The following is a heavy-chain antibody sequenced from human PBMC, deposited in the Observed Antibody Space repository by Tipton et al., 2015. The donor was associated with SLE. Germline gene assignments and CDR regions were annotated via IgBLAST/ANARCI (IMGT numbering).Heavy chain of an antibody. CDR1: GFTFSSYG. D-gene: IGHD3-10*01. Sequence: SLRLSCAASGFTFSSYGMHWVRQAPGKGLEWVAVLWYDGSNKYYADSVKGRFTISRDNSKNTLYLQMNSLRAEDTAVYYCAKDATSGEFSCFDYWGQGTLVTGSS. J-gene: IGHJ4*02. V-gene: IGHV3-33*06. CDR2: LWYDGSNK. CDR3: AKDATSGEFSCFDY.